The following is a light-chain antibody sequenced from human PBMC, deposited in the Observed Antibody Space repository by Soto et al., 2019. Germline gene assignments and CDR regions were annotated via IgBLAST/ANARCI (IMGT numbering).Light chain of an antibody. J-gene: IGKJ1*01. CDR3: QQYAGSPWT. Sequence: ELVLTQSPGTLSLSPGERATLSCRASQSVSSSYLAWYQQKPGQAPRLLIYAASSRATGIPDRFSGGGSGTDFTLTISRLEPEDFAVYYCQQYAGSPWTFGQGTKVDIK. V-gene: IGKV3-20*01. CDR2: AAS. CDR1: QSVSSSY.